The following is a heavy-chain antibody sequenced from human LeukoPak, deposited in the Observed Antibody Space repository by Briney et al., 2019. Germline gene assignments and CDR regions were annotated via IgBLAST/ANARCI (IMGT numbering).Heavy chain of an antibody. Sequence: SETLSLTCTVSGGSISSGSYYWSWIRQPAGKGLEWIGRIYTSGSTNYNPSLKSRVTISVDTSKNQFSLKLSSVTAADTAVYYCARDTSGYYFPFDYWGQGTLVTVSS. CDR3: ARDTSGYYFPFDY. J-gene: IGHJ4*02. V-gene: IGHV4-61*02. CDR1: GGSISSGSYY. D-gene: IGHD3-22*01. CDR2: IYTSGST.